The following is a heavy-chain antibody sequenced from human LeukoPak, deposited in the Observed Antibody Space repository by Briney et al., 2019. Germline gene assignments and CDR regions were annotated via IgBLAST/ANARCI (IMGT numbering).Heavy chain of an antibody. Sequence: SETLSLTCAVSGGSISSGGYSWSWIRQPPGKGLEWIGYIYHSGSTYYNPSLKSRVTISVDRSKNQSSLKLSSVTAADTAVYYCARTVDDFWSGYGNGYAFDIWGQGTMVTVSS. D-gene: IGHD3-3*01. CDR2: IYHSGST. CDR1: GGSISSGGYS. V-gene: IGHV4-30-2*01. J-gene: IGHJ3*02. CDR3: ARTVDDFWSGYGNGYAFDI.